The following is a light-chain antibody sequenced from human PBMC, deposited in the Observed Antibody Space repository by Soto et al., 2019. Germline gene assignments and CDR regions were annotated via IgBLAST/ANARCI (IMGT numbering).Light chain of an antibody. CDR2: GNR. J-gene: IGLJ1*01. CDR1: SSNIGAGYD. Sequence: QSVLTQPPSVSGAPGQRVTISCTGSSSNIGAGYDVHWYQQLPGTAPKLLIYGNRNRHSGVPDRFSGSKSGTSASLAITGLQAEDEADYYCQSYDSSLSSYVFGTGTKVTVL. V-gene: IGLV1-40*01. CDR3: QSYDSSLSSYV.